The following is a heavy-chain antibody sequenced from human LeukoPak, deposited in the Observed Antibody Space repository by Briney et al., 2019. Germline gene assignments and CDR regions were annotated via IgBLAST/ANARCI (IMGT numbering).Heavy chain of an antibody. V-gene: IGHV3-23*01. CDR2: IGGST. CDR1: GFTFSSYA. Sequence: GGSLRLSCAATGFTFSSYAMTWVRQAPGKGLEWVSAIGGSTYYADSVKGRFTISRDNSENTLYLQMNSLGAEDTAVYYCAKQYSGGWYYFDYWGQGTLVTVSS. J-gene: IGHJ4*02. CDR3: AKQYSGGWYYFDY. D-gene: IGHD6-19*01.